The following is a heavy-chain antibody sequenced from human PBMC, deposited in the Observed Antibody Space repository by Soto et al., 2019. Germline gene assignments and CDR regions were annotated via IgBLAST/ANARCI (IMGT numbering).Heavy chain of an antibody. J-gene: IGHJ4*02. V-gene: IGHV1-46*01. D-gene: IGHD3-22*01. Sequence: ASVKVSCKATGYSLTGYYIHWVRQAPGQGLEWMGRINPSDGTSAYTQQFQGRFFMTRDTSTSTVFMELNSLKSQDTALYFCAREGSGSYLVLWGQGTLVTVSS. CDR1: GYSLTGYY. CDR3: AREGSGSYLVL. CDR2: INPSDGTS.